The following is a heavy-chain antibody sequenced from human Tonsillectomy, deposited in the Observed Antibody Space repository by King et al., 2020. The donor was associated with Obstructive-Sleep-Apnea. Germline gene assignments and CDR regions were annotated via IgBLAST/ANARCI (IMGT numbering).Heavy chain of an antibody. J-gene: IGHJ6*02. CDR3: ARGGPTYYYYAMDV. Sequence: VQLVESGGGVVQPGSSLRLSCAAYGFPFNRWAMHLVRQAPGKGLEWVALLSYDGSDKYYADSLKVRFTISRDNSKDTLYLQMNRLRAEDTALYYCARGGPTYYYYAMDVWGQGTTVTVSS. CDR1: GFPFNRWA. V-gene: IGHV3-30*04. D-gene: IGHD1-26*01. CDR2: LSYDGSDK.